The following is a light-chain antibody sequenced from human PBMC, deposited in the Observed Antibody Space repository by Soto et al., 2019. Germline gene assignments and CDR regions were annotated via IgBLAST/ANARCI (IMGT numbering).Light chain of an antibody. CDR3: QQYGDSPLT. V-gene: IGKV3-20*01. J-gene: IGKJ4*01. CDR2: GAS. CDR1: QIVSSNY. Sequence: EIALTQSPGTLSLSPGERATLSCRASQIVSSNYLAWYQQKPGQAPRLLIYGASSRDTGIPDRFSGSGSGTDFNLTISRLESEDFAVFYCQQYGDSPLTFGGGTKVEIK.